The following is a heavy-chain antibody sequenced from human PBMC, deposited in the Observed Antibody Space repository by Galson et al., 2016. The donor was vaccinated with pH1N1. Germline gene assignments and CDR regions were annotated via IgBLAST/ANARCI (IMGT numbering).Heavy chain of an antibody. J-gene: IGHJ4*02. CDR2: IGTTGINI. CDR1: GFTFSRHT. V-gene: IGHV3-64*02. Sequence: SLRLSCAASGFTFSRHTMHWVRQAPGKGLQYVSVIGTTGINIFYEDPVRDRFTVSRDNVRYTLHLQMDSLRTEDTAIYYCARDNGYYTDFDYWGQGTLVTVSP. CDR3: ARDNGYYTDFDY. D-gene: IGHD5-18*01.